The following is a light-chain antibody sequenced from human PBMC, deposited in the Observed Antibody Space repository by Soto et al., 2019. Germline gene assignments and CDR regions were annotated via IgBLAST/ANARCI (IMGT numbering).Light chain of an antibody. CDR3: CSYVGSSTFGPYV. V-gene: IGLV2-23*02. CDR1: SSDVGSYNL. Sequence: QSALTQPASVSGSPGQSIAISCTGTSSDVGSYNLVSWYQQHPGKAPKLMIYEVSKRPSGVSNRFSGSKSGNTASLTISGLQAEDEADYYCCSYVGSSTFGPYVFGTGTKLTVL. CDR2: EVS. J-gene: IGLJ1*01.